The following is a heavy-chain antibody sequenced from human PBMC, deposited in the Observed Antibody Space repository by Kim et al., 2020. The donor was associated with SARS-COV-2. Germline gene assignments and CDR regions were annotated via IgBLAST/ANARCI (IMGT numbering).Heavy chain of an antibody. J-gene: IGHJ4*02. CDR2: FSYTGNT. V-gene: IGHV4-39*01. Sequence: SETLSLTCTVSSVSITYGAYCWGWIRQPPEKGLEWIGSFSYTGNTYYNPSLKSRVTLSIDTSKNQISLKLTSVTAADTAVYYCVSLGGRQWLGTGARYYFDHWGQGTLVTVSS. D-gene: IGHD6-19*01. CDR3: VSLGGRQWLGTGARYYFDH. CDR1: SVSITYGAYC.